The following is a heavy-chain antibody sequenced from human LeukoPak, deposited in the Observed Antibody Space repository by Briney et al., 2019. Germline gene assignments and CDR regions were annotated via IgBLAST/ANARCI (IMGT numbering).Heavy chain of an antibody. J-gene: IGHJ4*02. D-gene: IGHD4-11*01. CDR2: ISYDGSNK. Sequence: GGSLRLSCAASGFTFSSYGMHWVRQAPGKGLEWVAVISYDGSNKYYADSVKGRFTISRDNSKNTLYLQMNSLRAEDTAVYYCARPDYSNYRFDYWGQGTLVTVSS. V-gene: IGHV3-30*03. CDR1: GFTFSSYG. CDR3: ARPDYSNYRFDY.